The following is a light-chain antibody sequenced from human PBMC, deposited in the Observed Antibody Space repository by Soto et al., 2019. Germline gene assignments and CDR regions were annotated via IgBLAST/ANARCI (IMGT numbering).Light chain of an antibody. J-gene: IGLJ2*01. CDR3: GTWDSSLSAVL. Sequence: QSVLTQPPSVSAAPGQKVTISCSGSSSNIGYNYVSWYQQFPGTAPKLLIYENCNRPSGIPDRFSGSKSGTSATLGITGLQTGDEADYYCGTWDSSLSAVLFGGGTKVTVL. CDR2: ENC. V-gene: IGLV1-51*02. CDR1: SSNIGYNY.